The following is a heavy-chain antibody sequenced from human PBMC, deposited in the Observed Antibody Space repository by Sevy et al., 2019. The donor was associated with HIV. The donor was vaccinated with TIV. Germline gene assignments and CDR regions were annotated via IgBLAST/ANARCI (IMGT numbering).Heavy chain of an antibody. CDR3: ANDAVDVDYFDY. CDR1: GFTFSSYG. D-gene: IGHD5-12*01. V-gene: IGHV3-30*18. Sequence: GGSLRLSCAASGFTFSSYGMHWVRQAPGKGLEWVAVISYDGSNKYYANSVKGRFTISRDDSKNTVYLQMNGLRAEDTAVYYCANDAVDVDYFDYWGQGTLVTVSS. J-gene: IGHJ4*02. CDR2: ISYDGSNK.